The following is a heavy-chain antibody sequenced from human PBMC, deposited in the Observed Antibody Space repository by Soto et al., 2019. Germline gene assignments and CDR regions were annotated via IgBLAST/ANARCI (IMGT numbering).Heavy chain of an antibody. Sequence: EVQVVESGGGLVQPGGSLRLSCAASGFSFSNYWMRWVRQAPGNGPEWVANIKKDGSDKYYVESVKGRFTISRDNAKNTLYLKMNSLRAEDKAVYYCTREDEPYTSGCRKCGAYDYWGPGTLVTVSS. CDR2: IKKDGSDK. D-gene: IGHD6-19*01. CDR3: TREDEPYTSGCRKCGAYDY. CDR1: GFSFSNYW. J-gene: IGHJ4*02. V-gene: IGHV3-7*01.